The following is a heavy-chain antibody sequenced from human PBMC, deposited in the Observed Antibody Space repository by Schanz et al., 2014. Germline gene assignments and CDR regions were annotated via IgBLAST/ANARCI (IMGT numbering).Heavy chain of an antibody. J-gene: IGHJ5*01. V-gene: IGHV3-66*01. D-gene: IGHD2-15*01. CDR3: SKDKQGSRSDDS. Sequence: EVQLVESGGGLVQPGGSLRLSCAASGFTVSKNYMSWVRQAPGKGLEWVSIIYTDGSTYYADSVKGRFIVSRDNSKNTLYLEMNRLRVDDTAVYYCSKDKQGSRSDDSWGQGTLVTVSS. CDR2: IYTDGST. CDR1: GFTVSKNY.